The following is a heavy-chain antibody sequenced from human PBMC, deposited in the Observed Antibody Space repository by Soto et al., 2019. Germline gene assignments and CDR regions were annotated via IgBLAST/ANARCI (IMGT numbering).Heavy chain of an antibody. CDR3: ANSYNWNDISFDY. J-gene: IGHJ4*02. CDR2: ISYDGSNK. Sequence: GGSLRLSCAASGFTFSSYGMHWVRQAPGKGLEWVAVISYDGSNKYYADSVKGRFTISRDNSKNTLYLQMNSLRAEDTAVYYCANSYNWNDISFDYWGQGTLVTVSS. D-gene: IGHD1-20*01. V-gene: IGHV3-30*18. CDR1: GFTFSSYG.